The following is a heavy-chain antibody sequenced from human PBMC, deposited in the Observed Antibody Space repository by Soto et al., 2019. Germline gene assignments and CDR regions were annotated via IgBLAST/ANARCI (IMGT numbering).Heavy chain of an antibody. J-gene: IGHJ3*02. CDR1: GGSISSGGYY. Sequence: QVQLQESGPGLVKPSQTLSLTCTVSGGSISSGGYYWSWIRQHPGKGLEWIGYIYYSGSTYYHPSLKRRVTRSVDTCKNQFALKLSSVTAADTAVYYCAREGGAPNDAFDIWGQGTMFTVSS. CDR2: IYYSGST. CDR3: AREGGAPNDAFDI. D-gene: IGHD3-16*01. V-gene: IGHV4-31*03.